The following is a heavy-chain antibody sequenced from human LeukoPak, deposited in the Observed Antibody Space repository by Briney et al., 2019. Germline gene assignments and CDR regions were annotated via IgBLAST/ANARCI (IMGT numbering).Heavy chain of an antibody. J-gene: IGHJ5*01. D-gene: IGHD6-13*01. Sequence: GASVKDSCKASGYTFTEYYIHWLRQAPGQGLAWMGWVTPSTGDTFYAQNFRGRVTMTRDTSISTAYMQLGGLKSDDTAVYYCARDIAPSGSWWFDSWGQGTLVSVSS. CDR3: ARDIAPSGSWWFDS. CDR2: VTPSTGDT. V-gene: IGHV1-2*02. CDR1: GYTFTEYY.